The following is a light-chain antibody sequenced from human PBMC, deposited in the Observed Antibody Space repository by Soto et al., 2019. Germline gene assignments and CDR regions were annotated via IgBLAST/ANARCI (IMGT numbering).Light chain of an antibody. CDR3: QQYNSYCT. V-gene: IGKV1-5*03. Sequence: DIQMTQSPSTLSASVGDRVTITCRASQSISSWLAWYQQKPGKAPKRLIYKASSLESGVTSRFSGGGSGTELTLTISSLQADDFAAYYCQQYNSYCTFGQETKVEIK. J-gene: IGKJ1*01. CDR1: QSISSW. CDR2: KAS.